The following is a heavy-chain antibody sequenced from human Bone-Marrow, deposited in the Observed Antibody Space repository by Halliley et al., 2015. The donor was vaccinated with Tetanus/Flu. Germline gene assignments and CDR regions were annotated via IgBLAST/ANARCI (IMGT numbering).Heavy chain of an antibody. CDR2: WKGGKR. J-gene: IGHJ3*02. Sequence: WKGGKRGYADSGKGRFTISRDNAKTSLYLQMNSLRAGDPALYYCARDLSIFGVVTWGAAFDIWGQGTMVTVSS. D-gene: IGHD3-3*01. CDR3: ARDLSIFGVVTWGAAFDI. V-gene: IGHV3-20*03.